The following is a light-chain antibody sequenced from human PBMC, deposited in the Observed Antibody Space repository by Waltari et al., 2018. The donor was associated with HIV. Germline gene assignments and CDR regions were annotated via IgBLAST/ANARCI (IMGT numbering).Light chain of an antibody. CDR1: PLPRNY. Sequence: SYELTQTPSVSVPPGQTAKNMFSGAPLPRNYVYWYQQKAGQAPVMIIFQDTKRPSDIPARFSASSAGTTATLTISGVQAEDEADCFCQSAHNSDVIFGGGTKLTVL. V-gene: IGLV3-25*03. CDR2: QDT. CDR3: QSAHNSDVI. J-gene: IGLJ2*01.